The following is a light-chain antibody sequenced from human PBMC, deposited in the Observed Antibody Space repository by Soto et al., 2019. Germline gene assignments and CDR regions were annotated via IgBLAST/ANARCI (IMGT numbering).Light chain of an antibody. CDR2: GAS. CDR1: QSVSSSY. V-gene: IGKV3-20*01. CDR3: QQYGSSPT. Sequence: EIVLTQSPGTLSLSPGERATLSCRASQSVSSSYVAWYQQKPGQAPRLLIYGASSRATGIPARFSGSGSGTDFTLTISRLEPEDLAVYYCQQYGSSPTCGQGTQVEIK. J-gene: IGKJ1*01.